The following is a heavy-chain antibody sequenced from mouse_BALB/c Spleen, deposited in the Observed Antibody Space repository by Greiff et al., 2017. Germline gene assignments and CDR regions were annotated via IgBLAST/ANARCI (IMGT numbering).Heavy chain of an antibody. J-gene: IGHJ2*01. CDR3: ALHYYGSSYSDT. Sequence: VQLQQSGAELVKPGASVKLSCTASGFNIKDTYMHWVKQRPEQGLEWIGRIDPANGNTKYDPKFQGKATITADTSSNTAYLQLSSLTSEDTAVYYCALHYYGSSYSDTWGQSATLTESS. V-gene: IGHV14-3*02. CDR1: GFNIKDTY. D-gene: IGHD1-1*01. CDR2: IDPANGNT.